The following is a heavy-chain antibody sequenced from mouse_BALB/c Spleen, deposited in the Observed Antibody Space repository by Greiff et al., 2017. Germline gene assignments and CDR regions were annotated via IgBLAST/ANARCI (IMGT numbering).Heavy chain of an antibody. J-gene: IGHJ3*01. V-gene: IGHV1-82*01. CDR2: IYPGDGDT. CDR3: ASGYYAWFAY. CDR1: GYAFSSSW. D-gene: IGHD2-3*01. Sequence: VQLQQSGPELVKPGASVKISCKASGYAFSSSWMNWVKQRPGQGLEWIGLIYPGDGDTNYNGKFKGKATLTADKSSSTAYMQLSSLTSVDSAVYFCASGYYAWFAYWGQGALVTVSA.